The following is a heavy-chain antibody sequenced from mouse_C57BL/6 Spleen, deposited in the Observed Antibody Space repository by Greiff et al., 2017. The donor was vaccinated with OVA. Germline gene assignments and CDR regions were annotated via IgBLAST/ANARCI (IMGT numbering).Heavy chain of an antibody. D-gene: IGHD2-5*01. CDR3: ARSGSNSPMDY. J-gene: IGHJ4*01. CDR1: GYTFTSYW. V-gene: IGHV1-50*01. Sequence: VQLQQSGAELVKPGASVKLSCKASGYTFTSYWMQWVKQRPGQGLEWIGEIDPSDSYTNYNQKFKGKATLTVDTSSSTAYMQLSSLTSEDSAVYYCARSGSNSPMDYWGQGTSVTVSS. CDR2: IDPSDSYT.